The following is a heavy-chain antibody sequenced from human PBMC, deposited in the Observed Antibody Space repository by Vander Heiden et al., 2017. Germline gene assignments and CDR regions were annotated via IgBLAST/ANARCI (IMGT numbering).Heavy chain of an antibody. D-gene: IGHD2-8*01. J-gene: IGHJ5*02. CDR1: GFSFSRHT. CDR2: ISMSSGFM. CDR3: VRATLTNWFDP. V-gene: IGHV3-21*01. Sequence: EVQLVESGGGLFTPGGSLRLSCPASGFSFSRHTMNWVRHAPGKGLEWVASISMSSGFMQYADSVKGRFTISRDNAKNSLFRQMNRLRAEDTAVYYCVRATLTNWFDPWGQGTQVTVSS.